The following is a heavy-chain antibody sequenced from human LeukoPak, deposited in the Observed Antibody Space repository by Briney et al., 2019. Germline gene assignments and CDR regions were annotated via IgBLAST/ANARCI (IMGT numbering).Heavy chain of an antibody. CDR2: IIPIFGTA. Sequence: GASVKVSCKASGGTFSSYAISWVRQVPGQGLEWMGGIIPIFGTANYAQKFQGRVTITADESTSTAYMELSSLRSEDTAVYYCASSCSSTSCYRGYYYYMDVWGKGTTVTVSS. J-gene: IGHJ6*03. CDR1: GGTFSSYA. D-gene: IGHD2-2*01. CDR3: ASSCSSTSCYRGYYYYMDV. V-gene: IGHV1-69*01.